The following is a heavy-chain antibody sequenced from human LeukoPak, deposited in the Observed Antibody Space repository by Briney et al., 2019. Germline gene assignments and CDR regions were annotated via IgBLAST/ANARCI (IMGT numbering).Heavy chain of an antibody. Sequence: SETLSLTCAVYGGSFSGYYWSWIRQPPGKGLEWIGRIYTSGSTNYNPSLKSRVTISVDTSKNQFSLKLSSVTAADTAVYYCARAGSYYYDSSGYYRWGQGTLVTVSS. J-gene: IGHJ5*02. CDR3: ARAGSYYYDSSGYYR. CDR2: IYTSGST. CDR1: GGSFSGYY. D-gene: IGHD3-22*01. V-gene: IGHV4-59*10.